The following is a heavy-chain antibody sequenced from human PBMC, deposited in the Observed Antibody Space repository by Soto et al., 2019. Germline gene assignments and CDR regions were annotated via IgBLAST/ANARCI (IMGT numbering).Heavy chain of an antibody. CDR3: SRGPPNWGFDS. CDR1: GYTFTSYD. Sequence: ASVKVSCKASGYTFTSYDINWVRQAPGQGLEWMGWMSPNSANTGYAQKFQGRVTMTRSTSISTAYMELSSLRSEDTAVHYWSRGPPNWGFDSWGQGTLVTVSS. J-gene: IGHJ5*01. CDR2: MSPNSANT. V-gene: IGHV1-8*01. D-gene: IGHD7-27*01.